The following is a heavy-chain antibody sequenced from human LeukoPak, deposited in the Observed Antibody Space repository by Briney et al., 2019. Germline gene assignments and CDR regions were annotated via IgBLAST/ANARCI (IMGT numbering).Heavy chain of an antibody. V-gene: IGHV4-34*01. J-gene: IGHJ4*02. Sequence: SETLSLTCAVSGGSISSGGYSWSWIRQPPGKGLEWIGEINHSGSTNYNPSLKSRVTISVDTPKNQFSLKLSSVTAADTAVYYCASVSYDSSGYYSGAFDYWGQGTLVTVSS. D-gene: IGHD3-22*01. CDR3: ASVSYDSSGYYSGAFDY. CDR1: GGSISSGGYS. CDR2: INHSGST.